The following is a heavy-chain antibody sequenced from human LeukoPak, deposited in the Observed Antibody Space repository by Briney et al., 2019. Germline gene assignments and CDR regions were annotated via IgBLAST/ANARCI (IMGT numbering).Heavy chain of an antibody. Sequence: SETLSLTCTVSGGSIRRADYYWGWIRQSPGKGLEWIGSIYHSGSTYYNPSLQSRVTKSVDTTKNQFSLKLSSVTAADTAVYFCARGTRNGLDHYSDSWGQGTQVTVTS. CDR2: IYHSGST. CDR3: ARGTRNGLDHYSDS. D-gene: IGHD1-7*01. V-gene: IGHV4-39*07. J-gene: IGHJ4*02. CDR1: GGSIRRADYY.